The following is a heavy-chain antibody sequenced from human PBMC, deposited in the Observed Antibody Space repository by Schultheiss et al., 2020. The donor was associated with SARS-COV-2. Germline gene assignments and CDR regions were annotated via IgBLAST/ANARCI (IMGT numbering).Heavy chain of an antibody. V-gene: IGHV3-64*01. J-gene: IGHJ6*03. CDR1: GFTFSSYA. Sequence: GESLKISCAASGFTFSSYAMHWVRQAPGKGLEYVSAISSNGGSTYYANSVKGRFTISRDNSKNTLYLQMGSLRAEDMAVYYCAREGSSSHYYYYYMDVWGKGTTVTVSS. D-gene: IGHD6-6*01. CDR2: ISSNGGST. CDR3: AREGSSSHYYYYYMDV.